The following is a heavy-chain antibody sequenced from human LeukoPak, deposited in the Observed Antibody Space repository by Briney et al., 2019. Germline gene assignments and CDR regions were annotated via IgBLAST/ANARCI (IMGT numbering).Heavy chain of an antibody. Sequence: PSETLSLTCTVSGSSISSSSYYWGWIRQPPGKGLEWIGSIYYSGSTYYNPSLKSRVTISVDTSKNQFSLKLSSVTAADTAVYYCARQASMIVVVQLWFDPWGQGTLVTVSS. V-gene: IGHV4-39*01. CDR3: ARQASMIVVVQLWFDP. J-gene: IGHJ5*02. CDR1: GSSISSSSYY. CDR2: IYYSGST. D-gene: IGHD3-22*01.